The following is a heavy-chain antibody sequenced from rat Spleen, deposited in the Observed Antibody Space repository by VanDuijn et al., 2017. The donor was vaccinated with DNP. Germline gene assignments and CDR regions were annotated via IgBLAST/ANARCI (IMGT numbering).Heavy chain of an antibody. CDR1: GFTFSDYN. Sequence: EVQLVQSGGGLVQPERSLKLSCTASGFTFSDYNMAWVRQTPEKGLEWVATIISYGSRTYYRDSVKGRFTISRDNAESTLYLQMDSLRSEDSATYYCARSTTGIKGFYFDYWGQGVMVTVSS. CDR2: IISYGSRT. J-gene: IGHJ2*01. CDR3: ARSTTGIKGFYFDY. V-gene: IGHV5S10*01. D-gene: IGHD1-9*01.